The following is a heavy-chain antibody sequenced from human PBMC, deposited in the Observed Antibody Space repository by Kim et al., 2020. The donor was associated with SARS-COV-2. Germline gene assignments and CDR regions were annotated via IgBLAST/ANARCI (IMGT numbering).Heavy chain of an antibody. D-gene: IGHD3-16*01. V-gene: IGHV3-33*05. CDR1: GFTFSSYG. Sequence: GGSLRLSCAASGFTFSSYGMQWVRQAPGKGLEWVAVISYDGSNKYYADSVKGRFTISRDNSKNTLYLQMNSLRAEDTAVYYCARDGRDDYVWGSYRDYF. J-gene: IGHJ4*01. CDR2: ISYDGSNK. CDR3: ARDGRDDYVWGSYRDYF.